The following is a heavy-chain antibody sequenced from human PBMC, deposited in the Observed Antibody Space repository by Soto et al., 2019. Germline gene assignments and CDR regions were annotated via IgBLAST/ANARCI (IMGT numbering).Heavy chain of an antibody. CDR1: GFTFSSYA. J-gene: IGHJ4*02. Sequence: GGSLRLSCAASGFTFSSYAMSWVRQAPGKGLEWVSVISGSGGSTYYADSVKGRFTISRDNSKNTLYLQMNSLRAEDTAVYYCARRGYSSGFVDYWGQGTLVTV. D-gene: IGHD6-25*01. V-gene: IGHV3-23*01. CDR3: ARRGYSSGFVDY. CDR2: ISGSGGST.